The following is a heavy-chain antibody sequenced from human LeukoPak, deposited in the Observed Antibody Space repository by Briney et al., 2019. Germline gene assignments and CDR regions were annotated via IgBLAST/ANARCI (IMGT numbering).Heavy chain of an antibody. V-gene: IGHV3-7*01. CDR3: ARDDGDV. Sequence: GGPLSPSGEASDFTSRSYSRNGFRKPQGKGPEWVASINNDGSGKYFVDSVKDRFTISRDNAKNSLYLQINSLKVEDTAIYYCARDDGDVWGIGTTVTVSS. J-gene: IGHJ6*03. CDR1: DFTSRSYS. CDR2: INNDGSGK.